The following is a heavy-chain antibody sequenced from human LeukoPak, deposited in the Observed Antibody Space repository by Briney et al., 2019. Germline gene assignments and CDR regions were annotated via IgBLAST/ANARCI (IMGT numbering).Heavy chain of an antibody. CDR2: IYDSGAA. CDR3: ARDTFEGAPDY. J-gene: IGHJ4*02. Sequence: SETLSLTCTVSGGSISPLYWSWIRQPPGKGLEFIGYIYDSGAANYNPSLKSRVTLSVDTSKNQFSLKLSSVTAADTAVYYCARDTFEGAPDYWGQGTLVTVSS. V-gene: IGHV4-59*11. D-gene: IGHD1-26*01. CDR1: GGSISPLY.